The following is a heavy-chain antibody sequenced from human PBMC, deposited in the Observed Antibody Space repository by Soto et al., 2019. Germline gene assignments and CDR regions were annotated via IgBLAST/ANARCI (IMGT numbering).Heavy chain of an antibody. CDR2: INPSGGST. V-gene: IGHV1-46*01. Sequence: ASVKVSCKASGGTFSSYAISWVRQAPGQGLEWMGIINPSGGSTSYAQKFQGRVTMTRDTSTSTVYMELSSLRSEDTAVYYCARAELRYFDWLSYYYYGMDVWGQGTTVTVSS. J-gene: IGHJ6*02. D-gene: IGHD3-9*01. CDR1: GGTFSSYA. CDR3: ARAELRYFDWLSYYYYGMDV.